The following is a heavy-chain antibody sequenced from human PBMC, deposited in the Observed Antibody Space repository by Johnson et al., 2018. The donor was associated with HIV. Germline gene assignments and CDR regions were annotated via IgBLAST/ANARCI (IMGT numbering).Heavy chain of an antibody. D-gene: IGHD1-1*01. J-gene: IGHJ3*02. CDR2: IYSGGST. CDR3: AREELEPDVFDI. V-gene: IGHV3-66*02. Sequence: VQLVESGGGVVRPGRSLRLSCAASGFTVSSNYMSWVRQAPGKGLEWVSVIYSGGSTYYADSVKGRFTISRDNSKNTLYLQMHSLRIEDTAVYYCAREELEPDVFDIWGQGTMVTVSS. CDR1: GFTVSSNY.